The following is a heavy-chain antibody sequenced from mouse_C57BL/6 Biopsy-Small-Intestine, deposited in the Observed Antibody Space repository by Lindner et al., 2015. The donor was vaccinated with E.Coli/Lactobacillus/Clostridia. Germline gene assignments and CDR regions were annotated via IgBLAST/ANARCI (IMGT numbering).Heavy chain of an antibody. D-gene: IGHD2-4*01. CDR3: ARSFYYDYGGAYAMDY. J-gene: IGHJ4*01. V-gene: IGHV1-82*01. CDR1: GYAFSSSW. CDR2: VYPGDGDT. Sequence: VQLQESGPEVVKTGASVKISCKASGYAFSSSWMNWVKQRPGKGLEWIGRVYPGDGDTNYNGKFKGKATLTADKSSSTAYMQLSSLTSEDSAVYFCARSFYYDYGGAYAMDYWGQGTSVTVSS.